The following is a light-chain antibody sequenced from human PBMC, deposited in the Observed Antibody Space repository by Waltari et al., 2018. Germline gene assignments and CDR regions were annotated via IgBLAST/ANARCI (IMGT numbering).Light chain of an antibody. CDR1: QSVTTW. CDR3: QQYNTYPYT. V-gene: IGKV1-5*01. CDR2: EAS. J-gene: IGKJ2*01. Sequence: DIQMTQSPSTLSASVGDRVVLTCRASQSVTTWLAWYQQKPGKAPKLLIYEASNLETGVPSRFSGSGSGTEFTLTISSLQPDDFATYYCQQYNTYPYTFGQGTKLEIK.